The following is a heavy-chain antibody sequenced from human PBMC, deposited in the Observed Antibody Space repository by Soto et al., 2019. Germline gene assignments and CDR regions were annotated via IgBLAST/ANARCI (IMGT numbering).Heavy chain of an antibody. V-gene: IGHV3-11*05. CDR3: ARRISAHFDY. CDR1: GFVFSDYY. CDR2: ISSSSSHT. J-gene: IGHJ4*02. Sequence: QVQLVESGGGLVKAGGSLRLSCAASGFVFSDYYMTWIRQAPGKGLEWLTYISSSSSHTNYADSVQGRFTISRDNAKNSVYLQINSLRAEDTAVYYCARRISAHFDYWGQGTLVTVSS.